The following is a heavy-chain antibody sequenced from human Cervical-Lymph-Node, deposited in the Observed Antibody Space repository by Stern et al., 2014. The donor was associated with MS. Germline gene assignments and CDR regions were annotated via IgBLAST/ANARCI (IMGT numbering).Heavy chain of an antibody. CDR3: ARDLTTVTTEAAFDP. CDR1: GGSISSSNW. V-gene: IGHV4-4*02. CDR2: IYHSGST. Sequence: QVQLQESGPGLVKPSGTLSLTCAVSGGSISSSNWWSWVRQPPGKGLEWIGEIYHSGSTNYNPSLKRRVTISVDKSKNQFSLKLISVTAADTAVYYCARDLTTVTTEAAFDPWGQGTLVTVSS. J-gene: IGHJ5*02. D-gene: IGHD4-17*01.